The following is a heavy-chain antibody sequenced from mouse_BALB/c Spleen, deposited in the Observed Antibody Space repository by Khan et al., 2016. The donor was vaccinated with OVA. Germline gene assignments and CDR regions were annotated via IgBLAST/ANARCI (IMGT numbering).Heavy chain of an antibody. V-gene: IGHV3-2*02. CDR1: GYSITSDYA. CDR3: ARWFTY. J-gene: IGHJ3*01. Sequence: EVQLLESGPGLVKPSQSLSLTCTVTGYSITSDYAWNWIRQFPENKLEWMGYISYSGSTTYNPSLKSRISITRDTSKNQFFLQLNSVTTEDTATYYCARWFTYWGQGTLVTVST. CDR2: ISYSGST.